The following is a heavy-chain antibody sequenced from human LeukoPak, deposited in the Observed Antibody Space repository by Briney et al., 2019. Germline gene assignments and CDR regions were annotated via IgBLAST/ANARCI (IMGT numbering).Heavy chain of an antibody. CDR2: IKQDGSEK. CDR1: GFTCSYYW. Sequence: GGSLRLSCTASGFTCSYYWINWVRQAPGKGLKGVASIKQDGSEKGYVDSVKGRFTISSDNAKNSVYLQMKKLRAEDTSVYYCLRDRGYSTYDCWGQGTLVTVSS. D-gene: IGHD6-13*01. J-gene: IGHJ4*02. V-gene: IGHV3-7*01. CDR3: LRDRGYSTYDC.